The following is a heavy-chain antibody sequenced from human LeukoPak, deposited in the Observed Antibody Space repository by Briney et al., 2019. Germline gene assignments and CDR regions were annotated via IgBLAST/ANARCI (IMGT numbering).Heavy chain of an antibody. D-gene: IGHD6-19*01. CDR1: GLTFADSA. Sequence: PGGSLRLSCAASGLTFADSAMHWVRQPPGKGLEWVSGISWNSGSIDYADSVKGRFTISRDNAKNSLYLQMNSLRVEDTAFYYCAKDNRRHYTSGPNPDSLHWGQGALVTVSS. V-gene: IGHV3-9*01. CDR3: AKDNRRHYTSGPNPDSLH. J-gene: IGHJ4*02. CDR2: ISWNSGSI.